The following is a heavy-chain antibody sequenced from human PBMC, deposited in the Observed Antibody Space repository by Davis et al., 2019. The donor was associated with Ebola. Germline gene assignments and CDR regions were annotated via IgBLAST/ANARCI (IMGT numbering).Heavy chain of an antibody. Sequence: GGSLRLSCAASGFTFSTYSMSWVRQAPGKGLEWVSSISSDSDYIYYADSVKGRFTISRDNSKNTLYLQMNSLRADDTAVYYCAKDQRFYYDSSGYDSWGQGTLVTVSS. CDR1: GFTFSTYS. D-gene: IGHD3-22*01. V-gene: IGHV3-21*04. J-gene: IGHJ4*02. CDR3: AKDQRFYYDSSGYDS. CDR2: ISSDSDYI.